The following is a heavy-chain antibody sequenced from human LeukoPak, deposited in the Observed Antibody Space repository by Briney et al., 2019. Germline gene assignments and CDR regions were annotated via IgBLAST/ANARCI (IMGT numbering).Heavy chain of an antibody. Sequence: GGSLRLSCAASGFIFSRYGMHWVRQAPGKGLEWVALIWFDGSKEYYAGSVKGRFTISRDDSKNTLFLQMNSLRAEDTAVYYCARGDWREWLLLRTDYWGQGTLVTVSS. CDR3: ARGDWREWLLLRTDY. J-gene: IGHJ4*02. CDR2: IWFDGSKE. V-gene: IGHV3-33*01. CDR1: GFIFSRYG. D-gene: IGHD3-22*01.